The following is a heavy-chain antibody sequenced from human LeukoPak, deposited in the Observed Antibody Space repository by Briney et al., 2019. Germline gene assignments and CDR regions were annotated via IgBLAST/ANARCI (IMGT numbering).Heavy chain of an antibody. D-gene: IGHD6-19*01. J-gene: IGHJ4*02. CDR2: MSPNSGNT. CDR1: GYTFTSYD. V-gene: IGHV1-8*01. Sequence: GASVKVSCKASGYTFTSYDINWVRRATGQGLGWMGWMSPNSGNTGYAQKFQGRVTITRNTPISTAYMELSSLRSEDTAVYYCARVDSSGWSVDYWGQGTLVTVSS. CDR3: ARVDSSGWSVDY.